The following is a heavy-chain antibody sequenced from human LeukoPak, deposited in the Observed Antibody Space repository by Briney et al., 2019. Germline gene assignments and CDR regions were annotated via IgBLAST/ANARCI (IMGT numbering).Heavy chain of an antibody. D-gene: IGHD3-10*01. J-gene: IGHJ3*02. CDR3: ARDSHEYYGSGNYYSDAFDI. CDR2: IYYSGST. V-gene: IGHV4-34*01. CDR1: GGSFIGFH. Sequence: SETLSLTCAVYGGSFIGFHWNWIRQPPGKGLEWIGSIYYSGSTYYNPSLKSRVTISVDTSKNQFSLKLTSVTAADTAVYYCARDSHEYYGSGNYYSDAFDIWGQGTRVTVSS.